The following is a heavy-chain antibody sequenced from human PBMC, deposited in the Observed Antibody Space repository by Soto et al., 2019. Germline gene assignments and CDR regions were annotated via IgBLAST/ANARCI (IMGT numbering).Heavy chain of an antibody. CDR1: GGSISSRGYH. Sequence: SETLSLTCTVSGGSISSRGYHWIWIRQNPGKGLEWIGYIYYSGSTYYNPSLKSRVTISVDTSKNQFSLKLSSVTAADTAVYYCARATMVRGVIIPLYYYGMDVWGEGTTVTVSS. CDR2: IYYSGST. CDR3: ARATMVRGVIIPLYYYGMDV. D-gene: IGHD3-10*01. J-gene: IGHJ6*04. V-gene: IGHV4-31*03.